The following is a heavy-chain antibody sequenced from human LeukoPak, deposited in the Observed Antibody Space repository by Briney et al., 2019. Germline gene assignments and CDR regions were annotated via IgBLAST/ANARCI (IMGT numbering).Heavy chain of an antibody. J-gene: IGHJ4*02. V-gene: IGHV3-48*03. CDR1: GCTFSSYE. CDR3: ASGSPAFDY. Sequence: GGSLRLSCAAAGCTFSSYEMNWVRQAPGKGLEWVSYISSSGSTIYYADSVKGRFTISRDNAKNSLYLQMNRLRAEDTAVYYCASGSPAFDYWGQGTLVTVSS. CDR2: ISSSGSTI.